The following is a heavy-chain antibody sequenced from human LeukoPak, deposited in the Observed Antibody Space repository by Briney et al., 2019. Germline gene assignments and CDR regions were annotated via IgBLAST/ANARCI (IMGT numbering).Heavy chain of an antibody. V-gene: IGHV3-23*01. D-gene: IGHD6-19*01. CDR3: AKGRSSGWPNSFDP. J-gene: IGHJ5*02. CDR2: ISGSGDST. Sequence: GGSLRLSCAASGFTFSSYAMSWVRQAPGKGLEWVSTISGSGDSTYYADSVKGRFTISRDNSKNTLYLQMNSLRADDTAVYYCAKGRSSGWPNSFDPWGQGTLVTVSS. CDR1: GFTFSSYA.